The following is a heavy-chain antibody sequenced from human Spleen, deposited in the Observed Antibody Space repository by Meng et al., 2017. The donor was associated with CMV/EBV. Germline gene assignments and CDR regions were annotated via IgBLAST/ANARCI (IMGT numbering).Heavy chain of an antibody. CDR2: INPMLGTA. CDR1: GGTFSTHA. J-gene: IGHJ4*02. V-gene: IGHV1-69*05. CDR3: ARDGPGGGNYCLD. D-gene: IGHD1-26*01. Sequence: SVKVSCKASGGTFSTHAINWVRQAPGQGLELMGVINPMLGTATYAQKFKDRVTITTDESTRTAYMELSSLRSEDTAVYYCARDGPGGGNYCLDWGQGTLVTVSS.